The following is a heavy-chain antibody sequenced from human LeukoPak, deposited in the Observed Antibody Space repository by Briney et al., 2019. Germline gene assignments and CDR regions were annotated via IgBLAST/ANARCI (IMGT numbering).Heavy chain of an antibody. V-gene: IGHV3-23*01. Sequence: GGSLRLSCAASGFTFSSYGMSWVRQAPGKGLEWVSAISGSGGSTYYADSVKGRFTISRDNSKNTLYLQMNSLRAEDTAVYYCAKAGPRLGSSWYEDAFDIWGQGTMVTVSS. CDR1: GFTFSSYG. D-gene: IGHD6-13*01. CDR2: ISGSGGST. CDR3: AKAGPRLGSSWYEDAFDI. J-gene: IGHJ3*02.